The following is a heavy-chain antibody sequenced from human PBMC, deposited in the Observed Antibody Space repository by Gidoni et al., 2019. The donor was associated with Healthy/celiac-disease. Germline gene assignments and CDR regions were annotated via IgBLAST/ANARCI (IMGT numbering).Heavy chain of an antibody. V-gene: IGHV3-49*03. Sequence: VQLVESGGGWVQPGRSRRLYCTASGFTLGDYAMSWFRQAPGKGLEWVVFIRSKAYGGTTEYAASVKGRFTISRDDSKSIAYLQMNSLKTEDTAVYYCTVRGGSGSYWYYYGMDVWGQGTTVTVSS. CDR1: GFTLGDYA. CDR2: IRSKAYGGTT. D-gene: IGHD3-10*01. J-gene: IGHJ6*02. CDR3: TVRGGSGSYWYYYGMDV.